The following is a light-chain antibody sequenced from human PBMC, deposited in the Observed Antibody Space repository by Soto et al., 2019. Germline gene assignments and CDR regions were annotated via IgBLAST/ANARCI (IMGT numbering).Light chain of an antibody. J-gene: IGLJ2*01. CDR2: RNN. Sequence: QSVLTQPPSASGTPGQRVTISCSGSSSNIGSSYVYWYQQLPGTAPKLLIYRNNQRPSGVPDRFSGSKSGTSASLAISGLRSEDEADYYCTAWDDSLRVVFGGGTTVTVL. V-gene: IGLV1-47*01. CDR3: TAWDDSLRVV. CDR1: SSNIGSSY.